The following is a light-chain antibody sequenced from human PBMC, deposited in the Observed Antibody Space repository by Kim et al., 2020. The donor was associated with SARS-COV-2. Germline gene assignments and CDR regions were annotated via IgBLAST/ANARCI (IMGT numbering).Light chain of an antibody. CDR1: QSVRSTS. CDR3: QQYGSSPRT. CDR2: GAS. J-gene: IGKJ1*01. Sequence: SPGERATLPCRASQSVRSTSLGWYQQKPGQAPRLLIYGASSRATGIPDRFSGSGSGTDFTLTISRLEPEDFAVYYCQQYGSSPRTFGQGTKVDIK. V-gene: IGKV3-20*01.